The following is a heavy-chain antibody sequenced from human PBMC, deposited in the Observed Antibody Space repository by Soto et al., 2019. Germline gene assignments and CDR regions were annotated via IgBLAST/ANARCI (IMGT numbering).Heavy chain of an antibody. D-gene: IGHD6-6*01. Sequence: SETLSLTCAVSGGSISSGGYSWSWIRHPPGKGLEWIGYIYHSGSTYYNPSLKSRVTISVDTSKNQFSLKLNSVTAADTAVYYCARTLVLWGKGTLVTVSS. J-gene: IGHJ4*02. CDR1: GGSISSGGYS. CDR3: ARTLVL. V-gene: IGHV4-30-2*05. CDR2: IYHSGST.